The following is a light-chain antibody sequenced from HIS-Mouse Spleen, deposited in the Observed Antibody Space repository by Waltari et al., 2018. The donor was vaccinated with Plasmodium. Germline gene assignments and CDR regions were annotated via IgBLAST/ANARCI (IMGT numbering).Light chain of an antibody. V-gene: IGKV1-39*01. CDR3: QQSYSTWT. J-gene: IGKJ1*01. CDR2: AAS. CDR1: QSISNY. Sequence: DIQMTQSPSSLSASVGDRVTITCRASQSISNYLNWYQQKPGKAPKFLIYAASTLQSGVPSMFSGSRSGTDFTLTISSLQPEDFATYYCQQSYSTWTFGQGTKVEIK.